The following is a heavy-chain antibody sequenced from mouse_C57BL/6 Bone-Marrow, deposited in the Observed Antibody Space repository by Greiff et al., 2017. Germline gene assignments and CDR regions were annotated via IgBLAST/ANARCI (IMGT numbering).Heavy chain of an antibody. V-gene: IGHV1-55*01. J-gene: IGHJ4*01. CDR2: IYPGSGST. CDR3: AGGSYDYDDAMDY. D-gene: IGHD2-4*01. CDR1: GYTFTSYW. Sequence: VQLQQPGAELVKPGASVKMSCKASGYTFTSYWITWVKQRPGQGLEWIGDIYPGSGSTNYNEKFKSKATLTVDTSSSTAYMQLSRLTSEDSAVFYGAGGSYDYDDAMDYGGQGTSVTVSS.